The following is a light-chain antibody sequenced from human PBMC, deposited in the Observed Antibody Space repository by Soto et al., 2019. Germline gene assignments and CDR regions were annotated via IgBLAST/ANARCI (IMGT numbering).Light chain of an antibody. CDR2: LGS. V-gene: IGKV2-28*01. CDR1: QSLLHSNGYNY. Sequence: DTVMTQSPLSLPVTPGEPASTSCRSGQSLLHSNGYNYLDWYLQKPGQSPKVLIYLGSNRSSGVPERFSGSGSVTDFTLKISRVEAEDVGVYYCMQALQTPWTFGQGTKVDIK. J-gene: IGKJ1*01. CDR3: MQALQTPWT.